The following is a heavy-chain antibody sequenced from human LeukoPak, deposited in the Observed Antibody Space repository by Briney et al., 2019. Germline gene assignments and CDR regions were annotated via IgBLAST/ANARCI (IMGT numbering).Heavy chain of an antibody. CDR3: ARHSCLAVAGWGYHFDY. J-gene: IGHJ4*02. D-gene: IGHD6-19*01. V-gene: IGHV4-39*01. Sequence: SETLPVTCTVSGGSISSSSHYWGWIRQPPGKGLEWIGSIYYRGSTYYNPSLESRVTISVDTSKNQFSLKLTSVTAADTAVYYCARHSCLAVAGWGYHFDYWGEGTRVRLSS. CDR1: GGSISSSSHY. CDR2: IYYRGST.